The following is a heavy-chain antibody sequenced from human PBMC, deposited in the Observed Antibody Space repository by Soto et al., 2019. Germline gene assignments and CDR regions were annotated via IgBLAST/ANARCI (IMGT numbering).Heavy chain of an antibody. CDR3: ARETYSVSRTLNIHFDL. D-gene: IGHD3-10*01. CDR2: IYHIGNT. Sequence: SETLSLTCTVSGGSVTSGINYWNWIRQPPGKGLEWIGYIYHIGNTNYNPSLKGRVTISIDTSRNQVSLKLFSVTAADPAVYYCARETYSVSRTLNIHFDLWGQGTLVTVSS. J-gene: IGHJ4*02. V-gene: IGHV4-61*01. CDR1: GGSVTSGINY.